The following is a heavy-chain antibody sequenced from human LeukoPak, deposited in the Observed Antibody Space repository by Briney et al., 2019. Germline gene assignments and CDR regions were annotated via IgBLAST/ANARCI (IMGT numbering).Heavy chain of an antibody. Sequence: ASVEVSCKASGYTFSGYYMHWVRQAPGQGLEWMGWINPKSGGTNEAQKFHDRVTMTRDTSIRTAYMEVSRLRSDDTAVYYCARSPDILTGENFDYWGQGTLVTVSS. CDR1: GYTFSGYY. J-gene: IGHJ4*02. D-gene: IGHD3-9*01. CDR2: INPKSGGT. CDR3: ARSPDILTGENFDY. V-gene: IGHV1-2*02.